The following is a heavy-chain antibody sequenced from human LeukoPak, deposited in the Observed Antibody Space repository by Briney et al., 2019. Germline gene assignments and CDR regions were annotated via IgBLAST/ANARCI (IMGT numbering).Heavy chain of an antibody. CDR3: ASAIVVVPAALGY. V-gene: IGHV4-34*01. J-gene: IGHJ4*02. CDR2: INHRGST. CDR1: GGSFSGYY. Sequence: SETLSLTCAVYGGSFSGYYWSWIRQPPGKGLEWIGEINHRGSTNYNPSLKSRVTISVDTSKNQFSLKLSSVTAADTAVYYCASAIVVVPAALGYWGQGTLVTVSS. D-gene: IGHD2-2*01.